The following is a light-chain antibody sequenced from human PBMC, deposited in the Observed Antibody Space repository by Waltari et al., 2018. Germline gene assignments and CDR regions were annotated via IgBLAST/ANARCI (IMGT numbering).Light chain of an antibody. CDR1: QSVGSSS. CDR2: RAS. Sequence: EIVLTQSPGTASLSPGERVTLSCRASQSVGSSSLAGYQQKPGQAPRLVIYRASRRATXXXDXXSGSXSXXXXXLTIXRXEPEXXXXXXXQQHGTLPATFGQGTKVEIK. J-gene: IGKJ1*01. V-gene: IGKV3-20*01. CDR3: QQHGTLPAT.